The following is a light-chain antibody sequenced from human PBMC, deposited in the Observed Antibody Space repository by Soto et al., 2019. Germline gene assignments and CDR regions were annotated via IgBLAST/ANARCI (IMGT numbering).Light chain of an antibody. J-gene: IGKJ1*01. CDR3: QQGHGT. CDR2: AS. CDR1: QSISSD. V-gene: IGKV1-39*01. Sequence: DIQMTQSPSSLSASIGDRVTITCRASQSISSDLCWYQQKPGNAPKLLIHASILQSGVPSRFRGSGSGTDFTLTITSLQPEDFATYYCQQGHGTFGQGTKVEVK.